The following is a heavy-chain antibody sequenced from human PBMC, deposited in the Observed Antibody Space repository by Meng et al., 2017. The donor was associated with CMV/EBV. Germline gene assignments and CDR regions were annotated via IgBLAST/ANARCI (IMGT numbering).Heavy chain of an antibody. CDR3: AKDHRVTAAFDS. Sequence: GESLKISCAASGFTFSTYGMHWVRQAPGKGLEWVAFVQYDGINKYYADSVKGRFTLSRVNSKNTLSLQMDSLRAEDTAVYYCAKDHRVTAAFDSWGQGALVTVSS. CDR1: GFTFSTYG. D-gene: IGHD4-11*01. CDR2: VQYDGINK. J-gene: IGHJ4*02. V-gene: IGHV3-30*02.